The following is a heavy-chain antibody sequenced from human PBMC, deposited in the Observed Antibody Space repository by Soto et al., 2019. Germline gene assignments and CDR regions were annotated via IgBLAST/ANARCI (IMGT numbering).Heavy chain of an antibody. J-gene: IGHJ4*02. CDR2: RYYSEST. CDR3: ARTKCSGGSCYSWSLDY. V-gene: IGHV4-31*03. Sequence: SETLSLTCTVSGGSITTGGYYWSWIRQLPGRGLEWIGHRYYSESTYYNPSLKSRVSISLDTSKNQFSLKLSFVTAADTAMYYCARTKCSGGSCYSWSLDYWGQGTPVTVSS. D-gene: IGHD2-15*01. CDR1: GGSITTGGYY.